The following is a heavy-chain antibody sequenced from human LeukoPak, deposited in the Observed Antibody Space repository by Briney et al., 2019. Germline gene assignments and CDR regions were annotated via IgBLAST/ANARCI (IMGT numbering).Heavy chain of an antibody. CDR2: MSGSGGST. CDR3: AKLASGAVAGYFDY. D-gene: IGHD6-19*01. Sequence: PGRSLRLSCAASGFTFSTYAMSWVRQAPGKGLEWVSGMSGSGGSTYYADSVKGRFTISRDNSKKTLNLQMNSLRAEDTAVYYCAKLASGAVAGYFDYWGQGILVTVSS. J-gene: IGHJ4*02. CDR1: GFTFSTYA. V-gene: IGHV3-23*01.